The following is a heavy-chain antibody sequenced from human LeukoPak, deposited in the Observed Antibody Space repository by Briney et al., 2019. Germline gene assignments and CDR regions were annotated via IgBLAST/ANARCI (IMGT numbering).Heavy chain of an antibody. V-gene: IGHV3-11*04. Sequence: GGSLRLSCAASGFTFSDYYMSWIRQALGKGLEWVSYISSSGSTIYYADSVKGRFTISRDNAKNSLYLQMNSLRAEDTAVYYCARTDYDFWSGYYYGYFDYWGQGTLVTVSS. J-gene: IGHJ4*02. D-gene: IGHD3-3*01. CDR1: GFTFSDYY. CDR2: ISSSGSTI. CDR3: ARTDYDFWSGYYYGYFDY.